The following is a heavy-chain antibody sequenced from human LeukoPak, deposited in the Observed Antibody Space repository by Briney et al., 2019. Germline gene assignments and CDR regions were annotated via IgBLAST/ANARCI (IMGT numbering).Heavy chain of an antibody. Sequence: PGGSLRLSCAASGFTFSSYGMHWVRQAPGKGLEWVAVIWYDGSNKYYADSVKGRFTISRDNSKNTLYLQMNSLRAEDTAVYYCARMYSSGWQSSYFDYWGQGTLVTVSS. CDR1: GFTFSSYG. CDR2: IWYDGSNK. D-gene: IGHD6-19*01. V-gene: IGHV3-33*01. J-gene: IGHJ4*02. CDR3: ARMYSSGWQSSYFDY.